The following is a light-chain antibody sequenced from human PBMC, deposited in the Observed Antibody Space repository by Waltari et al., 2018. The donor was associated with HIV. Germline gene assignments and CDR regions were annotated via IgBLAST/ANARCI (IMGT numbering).Light chain of an antibody. V-gene: IGLV2-23*02. Sequence: QSALTQPASVSGSPGQSITISCTGTSSDVGSYNLVSWYQQHPGKAPKLMIYEVSKRPSGGSNRFSGSKSGNTASLTISGLQAEDEAEYYCCSYAGSSTPVVFGGGTKLT. CDR1: SSDVGSYNL. J-gene: IGLJ2*01. CDR3: CSYAGSSTPVV. CDR2: EVS.